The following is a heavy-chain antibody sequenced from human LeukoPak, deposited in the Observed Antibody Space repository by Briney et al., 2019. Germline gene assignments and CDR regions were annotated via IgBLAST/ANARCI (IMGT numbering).Heavy chain of an antibody. CDR1: GFTFSSYA. CDR2: ISGSGDTT. Sequence: QPGESLRLSCAASGFTFSSYAMNWVRQAPGKGLEWVSFISGSGDTTYYADSVKGRFTISRDSSKNTLYLQMNSLRAEDTAVYYCAKSRGESRGASNYWGQGTLVTVSS. CDR3: AKSRGESRGASNY. V-gene: IGHV3-23*01. J-gene: IGHJ4*02. D-gene: IGHD1-26*01.